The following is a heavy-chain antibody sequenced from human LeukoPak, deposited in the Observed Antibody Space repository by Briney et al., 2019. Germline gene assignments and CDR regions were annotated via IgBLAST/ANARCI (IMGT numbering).Heavy chain of an antibody. V-gene: IGHV3-23*01. CDR3: TSPPSIAVADPFDS. D-gene: IGHD6-19*01. CDR1: GFTFSSYA. J-gene: IGHJ4*02. CDR2: ISGSGGST. Sequence: GGSLRLSCAASGFTFSSYAMSWVRQAPGKGLEWVSAISGSGGSTYYADSVKGRFTISRDNSKNMLYLQMDSLRAEDTSVYYCTSPPSIAVADPFDSWGQGTPVTVSS.